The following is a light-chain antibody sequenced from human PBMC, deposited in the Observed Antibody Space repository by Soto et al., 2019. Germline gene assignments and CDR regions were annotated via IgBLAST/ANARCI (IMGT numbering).Light chain of an antibody. CDR2: GAS. J-gene: IGKJ5*01. CDR1: QSVSSN. CDR3: QQYNNWPLT. V-gene: IGKV3-15*01. Sequence: EIVSTQSPGTLSLSPLERATLSFRASQSVSSNLAWYQQKPGQAPRLLIYGASSRATGIPVRFSGSGSGTEFTLTISSLQSEDFAVYYCQQYNNWPLTFGQGTRLEIK.